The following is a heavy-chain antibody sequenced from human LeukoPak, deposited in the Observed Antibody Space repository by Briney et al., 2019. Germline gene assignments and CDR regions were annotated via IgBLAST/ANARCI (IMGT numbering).Heavy chain of an antibody. J-gene: IGHJ3*02. Sequence: SETLSPTCTVSGGSISSYYWSWIRQPPGKGLEWIGYIYHSGSTNYNPSLKSRVTISVDTSKNQFSLKLSSVTAADTAVYYCASSYYDSSGYYRSGAFDIWGQGTMVTVSS. CDR3: ASSYYDSSGYYRSGAFDI. CDR2: IYHSGST. V-gene: IGHV4-59*01. CDR1: GGSISSYY. D-gene: IGHD3-22*01.